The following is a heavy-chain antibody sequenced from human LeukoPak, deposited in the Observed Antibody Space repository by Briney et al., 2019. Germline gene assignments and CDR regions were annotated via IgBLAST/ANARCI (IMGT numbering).Heavy chain of an antibody. Sequence: PSETLSLTCPVSGGSITSSSSYWGWLRQPPGKGLEWIGTIYYSGTTYYNPSLKSRVTISIDAAKNQFSLMLTSVTAADTAVYCCARLVPPGGGDCTGCNCHTVYYFDYWGQGTLVSVSS. CDR2: IYYSGTT. CDR3: ARLVPPGGGDCTGCNCHTVYYFDY. CDR1: GGSITSSSSY. D-gene: IGHD2-15*01. V-gene: IGHV4-39*01. J-gene: IGHJ4*02.